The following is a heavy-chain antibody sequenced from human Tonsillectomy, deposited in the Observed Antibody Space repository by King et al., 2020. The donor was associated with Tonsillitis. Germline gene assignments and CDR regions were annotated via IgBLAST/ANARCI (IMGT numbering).Heavy chain of an antibody. D-gene: IGHD3-9*01. CDR1: GFTFSSYG. CDR3: AKDFYDILTGYTFDY. V-gene: IGHV3-30*18. CDR2: ISYDGSNK. Sequence: VQLVKSGGGVVQPGRSLRLSCAASGFTFSSYGMHWVRQAPGKGLEWVAVISYDGSNKYYADSVKGRFTISRDNSKNTLYLQMNSLRAEDTAVYYCAKDFYDILTGYTFDYWGQGTLVTVSS. J-gene: IGHJ4*02.